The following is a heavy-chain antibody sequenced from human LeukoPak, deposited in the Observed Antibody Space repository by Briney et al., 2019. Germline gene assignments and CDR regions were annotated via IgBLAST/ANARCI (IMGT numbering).Heavy chain of an antibody. CDR1: GFTFSSYE. CDR2: ISSSGSTI. Sequence: GGSLRLSCAASGFTFSSYEMNWVRQAPGKGLEWVSYISSSGSTIYYADSVKGRFTISRDNAKNSLYLQMNSLRAEDAAVYYCVYSGSYGEGSWGQGTLVTVSS. D-gene: IGHD1-26*01. V-gene: IGHV3-48*03. CDR3: VYSGSYGEGS. J-gene: IGHJ5*02.